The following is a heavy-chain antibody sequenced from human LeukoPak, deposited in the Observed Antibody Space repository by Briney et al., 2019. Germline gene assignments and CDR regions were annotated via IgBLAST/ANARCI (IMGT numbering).Heavy chain of an antibody. CDR1: GFTYSSYW. V-gene: IGHV3-7*04. CDR3: ARDEVLTGLI. D-gene: IGHD3-9*01. CDR2: IKQDGSEK. Sequence: GGSLGLSCAASGFTYSSYWMSWLRQAPGKALEWVANIKQDGSEKYYVDCVEGRFTISRDNAKNSLYLQMNSLRAEETAVYYCARDEVLTGLIWGQGTMVTVSS. J-gene: IGHJ3*02.